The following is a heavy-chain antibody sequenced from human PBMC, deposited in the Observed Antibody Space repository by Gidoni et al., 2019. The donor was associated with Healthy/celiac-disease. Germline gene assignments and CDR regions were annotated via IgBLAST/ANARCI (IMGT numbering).Heavy chain of an antibody. Sequence: QVQLQESVPGLVKPSQTLSLTCTFSGGSISSGGYYWSWIRQHPGKGLEWIGYIYYSGSTYYNPSLKSRVTISVDTSKNQFSLKLSSVTAADTAVYYCARVEGTGYSNYFDYWGQGTLVTVSS. J-gene: IGHJ4*02. CDR3: ARVEGTGYSNYFDY. V-gene: IGHV4-31*03. CDR1: GGSISSGGYY. CDR2: IYYSGST. D-gene: IGHD3-9*01.